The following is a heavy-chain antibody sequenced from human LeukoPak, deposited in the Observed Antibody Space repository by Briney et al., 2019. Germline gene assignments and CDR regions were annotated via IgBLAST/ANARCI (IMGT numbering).Heavy chain of an antibody. CDR1: GGSFSGYY. Sequence: SETLSLTCAVYGGSFSGYYWSWIRQPPGKGLEWIGEINHSGSTNYNPSLKSRVTISVDTSKNQFSLKLSPVTAADTAVYYCARASLGFWSGYYQGFDYWGQGTLVTVSS. V-gene: IGHV4-34*01. D-gene: IGHD3-3*01. CDR2: INHSGST. J-gene: IGHJ4*02. CDR3: ARASLGFWSGYYQGFDY.